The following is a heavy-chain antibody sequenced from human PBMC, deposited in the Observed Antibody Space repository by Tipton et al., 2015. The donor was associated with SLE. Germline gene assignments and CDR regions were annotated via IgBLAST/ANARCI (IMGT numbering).Heavy chain of an antibody. CDR3: ARVDTPMDFDY. CDR2: IYHSGST. V-gene: IGHV4-30-2*01. CDR1: GFTFGSYA. J-gene: IGHJ4*02. Sequence: LRLSCAASGFTFGSYAMSWIRQPPGKGLEWIGYIYHSGSTYYNPSLKSRVTISVDRSKNQFSLKLSSVTAADTAVYYCARVDTPMDFDYWGQGTLVTVSS. D-gene: IGHD5-18*01.